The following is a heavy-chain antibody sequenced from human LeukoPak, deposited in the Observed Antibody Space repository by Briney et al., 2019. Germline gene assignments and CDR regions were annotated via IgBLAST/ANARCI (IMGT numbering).Heavy chain of an antibody. CDR1: GGSFSGYY. D-gene: IGHD3-22*01. V-gene: IGHV4-34*01. J-gene: IGHJ6*03. CDR2: MNPSGST. Sequence: SETLSLTCAVYGGSFSGYYWTWIRQTPEKGLEWIGEMNPSGSTSYSPSLKSRVTISVDASKNQFSLKLSSVTAADTAVYYCARGRQDVTMIVVVMTAVSYYLDVWGKGTTVTVS. CDR3: ARGRQDVTMIVVVMTAVSYYLDV.